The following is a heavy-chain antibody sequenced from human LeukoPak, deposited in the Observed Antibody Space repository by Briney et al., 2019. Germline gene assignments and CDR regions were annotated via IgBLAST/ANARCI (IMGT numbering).Heavy chain of an antibody. CDR3: ARVVVVPAAIPSY. CDR1: GFTFSDYY. V-gene: IGHV3-11*04. D-gene: IGHD2-2*02. J-gene: IGHJ4*02. Sequence: GGSLRLSCAASGFTFSDYYMSWIRQAPGKGLEWVSYISSSGSTIYYADSVKGRFTISRDNAKNSLYPQMNSLRAEDTAVYYCARVVVVPAAIPSYWGQGTLVTVSS. CDR2: ISSSGSTI.